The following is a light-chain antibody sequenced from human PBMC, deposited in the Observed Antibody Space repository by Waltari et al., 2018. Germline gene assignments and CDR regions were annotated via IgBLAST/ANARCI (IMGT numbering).Light chain of an antibody. CDR2: DDS. CDR3: QVWDSSSDHRV. CDR1: NIGIKS. J-gene: IGLJ3*02. V-gene: IGLV3-21*03. Sequence: SYVVTQPPSVSVAPGKTASITCGGNNIGIKSVHWYQQKSGQAPVLVGYDDSDRPSGIPERFSGSNSGNTATRTISRVEAGDEADYYCQVWDSSSDHRVFGGGTKLTVL.